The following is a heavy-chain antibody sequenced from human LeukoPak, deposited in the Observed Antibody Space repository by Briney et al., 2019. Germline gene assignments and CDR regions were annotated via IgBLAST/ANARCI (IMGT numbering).Heavy chain of an antibody. V-gene: IGHV3-23*01. CDR2: ISGVGGT. CDR1: GFTFGSYV. D-gene: IGHD2-15*01. J-gene: IGHJ4*02. CDR3: ARYCGAASCYSGFDY. Sequence: PGGSLRLSCAASGFTFGSYVMSWVRQAPGKGPEWVSAISGVGGTYYADSVKGRFTISRDNSKNTLYLQMNSLGGEDTALYYCARYCGAASCYSGFDYWGQGTLVTVAS.